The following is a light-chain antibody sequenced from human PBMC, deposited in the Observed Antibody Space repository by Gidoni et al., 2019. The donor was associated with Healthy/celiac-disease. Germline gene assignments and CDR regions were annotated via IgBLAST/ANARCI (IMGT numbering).Light chain of an antibody. Sequence: QSAQTQHSAVSGSPGPSVTISGTGTSSDVGGYNYVSWYQQHPGKAPKLMLYDVSKRPSGVPDRFSGSKSGNTASLTISGLQAEDEADYYCCSYAGSYTLGVFGGGTKLTVL. CDR1: SSDVGGYNY. CDR2: DVS. J-gene: IGLJ3*02. V-gene: IGLV2-11*01. CDR3: CSYAGSYTLGV.